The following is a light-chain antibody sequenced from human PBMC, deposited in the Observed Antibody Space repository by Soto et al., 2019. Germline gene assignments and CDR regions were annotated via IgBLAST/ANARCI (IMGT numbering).Light chain of an antibody. V-gene: IGKV3-20*01. CDR2: DAS. CDR1: QSVGQNY. CDR3: HQYADSPVP. J-gene: IGKJ4*01. Sequence: EIVLTQSPGTLSLSPGERATLSCRASQSVGQNYLGWFQQKLGQAPRIFIYDASKRATSIPDRFSGSGSGSAGSLTIGKVELEDLGVYSCHQYADSPVPFGGGAKVEIK.